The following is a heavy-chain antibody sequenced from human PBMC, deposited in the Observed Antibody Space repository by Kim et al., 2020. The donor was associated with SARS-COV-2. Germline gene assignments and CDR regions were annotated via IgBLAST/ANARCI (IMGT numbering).Heavy chain of an antibody. CDR1: GFTFNDFA. J-gene: IGHJ5*02. CDR3: ARAGNVAAAGWPGWFDP. V-gene: IGHV3-20*04. D-gene: IGHD6-13*01. CDR2: LSWNGGGT. Sequence: GGSLRLSCAASGFTFNDFAMTWVRQAPGKGLEWVSVLSWNGGGTVYADSVKGRFTISRDNAKNTLYLQMNSLRAEDTALYYCARAGNVAAAGWPGWFDPWGQGTLVTVSS.